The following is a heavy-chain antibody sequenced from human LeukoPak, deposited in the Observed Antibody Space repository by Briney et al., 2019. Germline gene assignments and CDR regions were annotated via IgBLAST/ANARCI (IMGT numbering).Heavy chain of an antibody. CDR1: GYSFTSYW. CDR3: ARFAAVAGNDFDY. V-gene: IGHV5-10-1*01. CDR2: IDPSDSYT. J-gene: IGHJ4*02. D-gene: IGHD6-19*01. Sequence: GESLKISCKGSGYSFTSYWISWVRQMPGKGLEWMGRIDPSDSYTNYSPSFRGHVTISADKSISTAYLQWSSLKASDTAMYYCARFAAVAGNDFDYWGQGTLVTVSS.